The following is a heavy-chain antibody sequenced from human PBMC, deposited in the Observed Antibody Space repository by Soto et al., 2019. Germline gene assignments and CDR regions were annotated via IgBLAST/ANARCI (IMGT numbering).Heavy chain of an antibody. CDR3: ARESIGSSWECFDY. Sequence: QVQLVQSVAEVKKPGSSVKVSCKASGGTFSSYTISWVRQAPGQGLEWMGRIIPILGIANYAQKFQGRVTISAYKSTSTAYMELSSLRSEDTAVYYCARESIGSSWECFDYWGQGPLVTVSS. D-gene: IGHD6-13*01. CDR1: GGTFSSYT. V-gene: IGHV1-69*08. J-gene: IGHJ4*02. CDR2: IIPILGIA.